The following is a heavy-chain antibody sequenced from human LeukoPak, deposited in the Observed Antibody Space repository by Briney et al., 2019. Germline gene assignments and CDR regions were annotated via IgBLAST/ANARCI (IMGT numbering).Heavy chain of an antibody. CDR2: INHSGST. CDR1: GGSFSGYY. D-gene: IGHD5/OR15-5a*01. CDR3: ARSGRKCLALYYYMDV. V-gene: IGHV4-34*01. J-gene: IGHJ6*03. Sequence: SETLSLTCAVYGGSFSGYYWSWIRQPPGKRLEWIGEINHSGSTNYNPSLKSRVTISVDTSKNQFSLKLCSVTAADTAVYYCARSGRKCLALYYYMDVWGKATTVTVSS.